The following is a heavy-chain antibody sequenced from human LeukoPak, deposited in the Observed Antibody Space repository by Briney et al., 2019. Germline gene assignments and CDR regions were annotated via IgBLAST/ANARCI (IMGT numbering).Heavy chain of an antibody. CDR1: GDSISSSNYY. D-gene: IGHD2-21*02. CDR3: ARKGVVTAIQYFDY. J-gene: IGHJ4*02. Sequence: PSETLSLTCSVTGDSISSSNYYWGWIRQPPGKGLEWIGSIYYSGSTYYNPSLKSRVTISVDTSKNQFSLKLSSVTAADTAVYYCARKGVVTAIQYFDYWGQGTLVTVSS. V-gene: IGHV4-39*01. CDR2: IYYSGST.